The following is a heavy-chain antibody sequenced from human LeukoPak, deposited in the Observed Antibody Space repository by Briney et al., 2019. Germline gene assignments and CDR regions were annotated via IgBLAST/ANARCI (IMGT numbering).Heavy chain of an antibody. Sequence: ASVKVSCKASGNTFTGYYMHWVRQAPGQGLEWMGRINPNSGGTNYAQKFQGRVTMTRDTSISTAYMELSRLRSDDTAVYYCARDFTTYCTNGVCSDRNWFDPWGQGTLVTVSS. CDR2: INPNSGGT. CDR3: ARDFTTYCTNGVCSDRNWFDP. D-gene: IGHD2-8*01. CDR1: GNTFTGYY. V-gene: IGHV1-2*06. J-gene: IGHJ5*02.